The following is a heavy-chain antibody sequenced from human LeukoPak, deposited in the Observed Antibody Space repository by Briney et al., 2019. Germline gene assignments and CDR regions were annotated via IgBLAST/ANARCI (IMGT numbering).Heavy chain of an antibody. CDR2: IRINVGRT. CDR1: GFSFSTYG. V-gene: IGHV3-64*01. CDR3: ARPQSGNSAVYFDY. D-gene: IGHD4-23*01. J-gene: IGHJ4*02. Sequence: GGSLRLSCSASGFSFSTYGTHWVRQAPGKGPEYVSAIRINVGRTYYANSVKGRFTISRDNSKNTLYLQMGSLRAEDMAVYYCARPQSGNSAVYFDYWGQGTLVTVSS.